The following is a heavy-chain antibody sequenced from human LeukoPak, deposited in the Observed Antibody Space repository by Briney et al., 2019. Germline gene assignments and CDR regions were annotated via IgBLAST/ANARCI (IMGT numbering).Heavy chain of an antibody. CDR2: ISSTSSYI. D-gene: IGHD3-22*01. J-gene: IGHJ6*02. Sequence: PGGSLTLSCAASGFTFSNYGMNWVRQTPDKGLEWVASISSTSSYIYYTDSVRGRFTISRDNTKNSLYLQMNSLRAEDTAVYYCAHSKTCYYDSSGYFCRYGMDGWGQGTTVTVS. CDR3: AHSKTCYYDSSGYFCRYGMDG. CDR1: GFTFSNYG. V-gene: IGHV3-21*01.